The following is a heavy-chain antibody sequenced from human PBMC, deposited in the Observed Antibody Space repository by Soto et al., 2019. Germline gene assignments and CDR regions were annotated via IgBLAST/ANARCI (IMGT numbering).Heavy chain of an antibody. CDR1: GGSISSSTYY. Sequence: QLQLQESGPGLVKPSETLSLTCTVSGGSISSSTYYWGWIRQSPGKGLEWIGSIFYSGSTYFNPSFKRRVTISVDTSKNQFSLKLNSVTVADTAVYYCASLSYEQLWWGQGTLVTVSS. D-gene: IGHD1-1*01. V-gene: IGHV4-39*01. CDR2: IFYSGST. CDR3: ASLSYEQLW. J-gene: IGHJ4*02.